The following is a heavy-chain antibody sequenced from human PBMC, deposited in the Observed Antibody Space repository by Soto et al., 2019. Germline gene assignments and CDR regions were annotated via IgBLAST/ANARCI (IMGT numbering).Heavy chain of an antibody. CDR2: IIPIFGTA. D-gene: IGHD6-25*01. J-gene: IGHJ4*02. CDR1: GGTFSSYA. V-gene: IGHV1-69*13. Sequence: SVKVSCKASGGTFSSYAISWVRQAPGQGLEWMGGIIPIFGTANYAQKFQGRVTITADESTSTAYMELSSLETEDTAVYYCVTEGHSSGWGWWAYWGQGTLVTVSS. CDR3: VTEGHSSGWGWWAY.